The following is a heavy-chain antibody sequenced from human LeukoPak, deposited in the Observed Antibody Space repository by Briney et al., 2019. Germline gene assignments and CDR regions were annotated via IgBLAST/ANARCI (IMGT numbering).Heavy chain of an antibody. CDR1: GFTFSSYW. CDR2: IKQDGSEK. J-gene: IGHJ4*02. V-gene: IGHV3-7*04. CDR3: ARELDTMIVVVMGLDY. Sequence: GGSLRLSCAAPGFTFSSYWMSWVRQAPGKGLEWVANIKQDGSEKYYVDSVKGRFTISRDNAKNSLYLQMNSLRAEDTAVYYCARELDTMIVVVMGLDYWGQGTLVTVSS. D-gene: IGHD3-22*01.